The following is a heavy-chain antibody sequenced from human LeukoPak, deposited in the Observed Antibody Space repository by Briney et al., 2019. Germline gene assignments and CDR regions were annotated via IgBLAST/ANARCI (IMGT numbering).Heavy chain of an antibody. V-gene: IGHV4-59*01. J-gene: IGHJ3*02. Sequence: PSETLSLTCSVSGGSISSYYWSWIRQPPGKGLEWIGYLYYSGSTNSNPSLKSRVTMSVDTSKNQFSLKLRSVTAADTPVYYCARGGSGISNAFDIWGQGTMVTVSS. CDR2: LYYSGST. D-gene: IGHD3-10*01. CDR1: GGSISSYY. CDR3: ARGGSGISNAFDI.